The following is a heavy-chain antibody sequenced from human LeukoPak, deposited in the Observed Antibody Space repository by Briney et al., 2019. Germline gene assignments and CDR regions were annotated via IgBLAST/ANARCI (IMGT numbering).Heavy chain of an antibody. CDR1: GFTFSSYA. CDR3: AKGGLGYYDSSGSFDY. V-gene: IGHV3-23*01. CDR2: ISGSGGST. D-gene: IGHD3-22*01. Sequence: GGSLRLSCAASGFTFSSYAMSWVRQAPGKGLEWVSAISGSGGSTYYADSVKGRSTISRDNSKNTLYLQMNSLRAEDTAVYYCAKGGLGYYDSSGSFDYWGQGTLVTVSS. J-gene: IGHJ4*02.